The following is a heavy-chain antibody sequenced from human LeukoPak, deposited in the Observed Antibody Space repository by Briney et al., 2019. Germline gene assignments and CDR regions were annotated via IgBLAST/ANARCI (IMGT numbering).Heavy chain of an antibody. CDR3: ARGSSPAVADFDY. Sequence: ASVKVSCKASGYTFTSYNINWVRQAPGQGLEWMGWISVYNGNTHYAQKPQGRVTMTTDTSTSTAYMELRSLRSDDTAVYYCARGSSPAVADFDYWGQGTLVTVSS. CDR1: GYTFTSYN. D-gene: IGHD6-19*01. J-gene: IGHJ4*02. V-gene: IGHV1-18*04. CDR2: ISVYNGNT.